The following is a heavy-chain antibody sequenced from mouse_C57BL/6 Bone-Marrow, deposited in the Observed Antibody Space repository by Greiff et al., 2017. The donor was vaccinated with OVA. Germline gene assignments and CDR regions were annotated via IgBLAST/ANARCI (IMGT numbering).Heavy chain of an antibody. V-gene: IGHV1-5*01. CDR2: IYPGNSDT. CDR3: TRWDYGSSSFAY. CDR1: GYTFTSYW. J-gene: IGHJ3*01. D-gene: IGHD1-1*01. Sequence: VQLKESGTVLARPGASVKMSCKTSGYTFTSYWMHWVKQRPGPGLEWIGAIYPGNSDTSYNQQFKGKAKLTAVTSASTAYMELSSLTNEDAAVYYCTRWDYGSSSFAYWGQGTLVTVSA.